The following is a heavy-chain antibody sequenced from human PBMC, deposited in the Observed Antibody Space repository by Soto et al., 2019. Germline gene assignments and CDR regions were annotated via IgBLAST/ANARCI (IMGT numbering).Heavy chain of an antibody. CDR3: ARSTVTTKVEE. CDR1: GYTFTSYG. V-gene: IGHV1-3*01. CDR2: INAGNGNT. D-gene: IGHD4-17*01. Sequence: ASVKVSCKASGYTFTSYGISWVRQAPGQRLEWMGWINAGNGNTKYSQKFQGRVTITRDTSASTAYMELSSLRSEDTAVYYCARSTVTTKVEEWGQGTLVTVSS. J-gene: IGHJ4*02.